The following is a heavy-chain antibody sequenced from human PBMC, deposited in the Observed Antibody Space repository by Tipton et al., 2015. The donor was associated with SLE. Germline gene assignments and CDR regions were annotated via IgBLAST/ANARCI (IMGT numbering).Heavy chain of an antibody. J-gene: IGHJ6*02. Sequence: QSGAEVKKPGSSVKVSCKASGGTFSSYAISWVRQAPGQGLEWMGRIIPILGIANYAQKFQGRVTITADKSTSTAYMELSSLRSEDTAVYYCASGLGVVKNYYYGMDVWGQGTTVTVSS. CDR3: ASGLGVVKNYYYGMDV. V-gene: IGHV1-69*04. CDR1: GGTFSSYA. D-gene: IGHD3-3*01. CDR2: IIPILGIA.